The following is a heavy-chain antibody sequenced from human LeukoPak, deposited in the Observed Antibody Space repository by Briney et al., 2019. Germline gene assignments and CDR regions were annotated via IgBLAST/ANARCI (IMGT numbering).Heavy chain of an antibody. CDR3: AKGLNQDYSGLGDY. Sequence: GGSLRLSCAASGFTFSSYGMHWVRQAPGKGLEWVAVIWYDGSNKYYADSVKGRFTISRDNSKNTLYLQMNSLRAEDTAVYYCAKGLNQDYSGLGDYWGQGTLVTVSS. V-gene: IGHV3-33*06. CDR2: IWYDGSNK. D-gene: IGHD5-12*01. J-gene: IGHJ4*02. CDR1: GFTFSSYG.